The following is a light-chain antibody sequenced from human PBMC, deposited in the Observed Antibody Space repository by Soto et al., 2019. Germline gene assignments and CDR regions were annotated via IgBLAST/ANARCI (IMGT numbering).Light chain of an antibody. J-gene: IGLJ1*01. CDR1: SSDVGSNNG. V-gene: IGLV2-18*02. CDR3: SSYTTSSTYV. Sequence: QSVLTQPPSVSGSPGQSVAISCTGTSSDVGSNNGVSWYQQPPGTAPKLLIYDVFNRPSGVPDRFSGSKSGNTASLTISGLQAEDEADYYCSSYTTSSTYVFGTWTKLTVL. CDR2: DVF.